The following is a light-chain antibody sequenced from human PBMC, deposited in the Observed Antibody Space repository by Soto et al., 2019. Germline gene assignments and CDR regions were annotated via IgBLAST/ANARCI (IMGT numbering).Light chain of an antibody. V-gene: IGLV2-14*03. Sequence: QSALTQPASVSGSPGQSITISCTGTSSDVGAYKYVSWYQQHPGKVPKLIIYGVSNRPSGVSNRFSGSKSGNTAFLTISGLQPEDEADYNCSSFTGTTTLDVFGTGTKVTVL. CDR3: SSFTGTTTLDV. CDR1: SSDVGAYKY. CDR2: GVS. J-gene: IGLJ1*01.